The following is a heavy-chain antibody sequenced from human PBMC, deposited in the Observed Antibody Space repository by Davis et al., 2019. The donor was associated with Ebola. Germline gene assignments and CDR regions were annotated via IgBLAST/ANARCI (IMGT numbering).Heavy chain of an antibody. J-gene: IGHJ6*04. CDR3: AGLLRGDTAMVIGYYYGMDV. CDR2: IYPGDSDT. CDR1: GYSFTSYW. D-gene: IGHD5-18*01. V-gene: IGHV5-51*01. Sequence: GESLKISCKGSGYSFTSYWIGWVRQMPGKGLEWMGIIYPGDSDTRYSPSFQGQVTISADKSISTAYLQWSSLKASDTAMYYCAGLLRGDTAMVIGYYYGMDVWGKGTTVTVSS.